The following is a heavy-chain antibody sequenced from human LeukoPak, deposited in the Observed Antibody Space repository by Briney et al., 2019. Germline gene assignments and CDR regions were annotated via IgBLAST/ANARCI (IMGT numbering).Heavy chain of an antibody. J-gene: IGHJ4*02. CDR3: ARDPYSSGWGFDY. V-gene: IGHV3-74*01. CDR2: INSDGRST. D-gene: IGHD6-19*01. CDR1: GFTFSRYW. Sequence: GGSLRLSCVASGFTFSRYWMHWVRQAPGKGLVWVSRINSDGRSTNYADSVKGRFSISRDNAENTLYLQMNSLRAEDTAVYYCARDPYSSGWGFDYWGQGTLVTVSS.